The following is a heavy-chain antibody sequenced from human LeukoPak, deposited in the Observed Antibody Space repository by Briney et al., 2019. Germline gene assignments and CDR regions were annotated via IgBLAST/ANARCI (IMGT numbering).Heavy chain of an antibody. J-gene: IGHJ4*02. CDR3: AKDERNWNYNLASQTYD. CDR2: ISYDGSNK. V-gene: IGHV3-30-3*01. Sequence: GRSLRPSCAASGFTFSSYAMHWVRQAPGKGLEWVAAISYDGSNKYYADSVKGRFTISRDNSKNTLYLQMNSLRAEDTAVYYCAKDERNWNYNLASQTYDWGQGTLVTVSS. CDR1: GFTFSSYA. D-gene: IGHD1-7*01.